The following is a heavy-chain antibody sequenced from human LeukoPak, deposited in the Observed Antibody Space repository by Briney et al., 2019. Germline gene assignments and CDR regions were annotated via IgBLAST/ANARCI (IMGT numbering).Heavy chain of an antibody. Sequence: GGSLRLSCEASGFIFSSYDLSWVRQAPGKGLEWVSGISGSGGSTYYADSVKGRFTSSRDNSNNTLYVQMNSLRVEDTAVYYCAKSGGLSGSGRLAMDVWGQGTTVTVSS. CDR1: GFIFSSYD. J-gene: IGHJ6*02. V-gene: IGHV3-23*01. CDR3: AKSGGLSGSGRLAMDV. D-gene: IGHD3-10*01. CDR2: ISGSGGST.